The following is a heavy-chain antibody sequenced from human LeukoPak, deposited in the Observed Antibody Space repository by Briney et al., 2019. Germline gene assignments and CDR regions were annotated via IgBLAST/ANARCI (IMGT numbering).Heavy chain of an antibody. D-gene: IGHD4-17*01. V-gene: IGHV3-30*18. J-gene: IGHJ6*04. Sequence: GGSLRLSCAASGFTFSSYGMHWVRQAPGKGLEWVAVISYDGSNKYYADSVKGRFTISRDNSKNTLYLQMNSLRAEDTAVYYCAKDQYGDYPNYGMDVWGKGTTVTVSS. CDR3: AKDQYGDYPNYGMDV. CDR1: GFTFSSYG. CDR2: ISYDGSNK.